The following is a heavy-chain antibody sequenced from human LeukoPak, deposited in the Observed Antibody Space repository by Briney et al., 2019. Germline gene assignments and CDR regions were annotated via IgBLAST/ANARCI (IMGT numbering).Heavy chain of an antibody. J-gene: IGHJ5*02. CDR3: AKDTYSSRAPTSFDP. CDR2: INRSGDST. CDR1: GFTFYSYG. D-gene: IGHD6-13*01. V-gene: IGHV3-23*01. Sequence: GGPLRLSCAASGFTFYSYGMNWVRQAPGKGLEWVSGINRSGDSTSYADSVKGRFTISRDNSKNTLYLQMNSLRAEDTAVYYCAKDTYSSRAPTSFDPWGQGTLVTVSS.